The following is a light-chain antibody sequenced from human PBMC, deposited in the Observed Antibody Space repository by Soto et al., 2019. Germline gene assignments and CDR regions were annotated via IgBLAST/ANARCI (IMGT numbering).Light chain of an antibody. V-gene: IGKV1-9*01. CDR3: QQLNSYPLT. CDR2: AAS. CDR1: QAISSF. J-gene: IGKJ5*01. Sequence: IQLTQSPSSLSASIGDRVTITCRASQAISSFLAWYQQKPGRAPKLLIYAASTLQSGVPSRFSGSGSGTDFTLAISSLQPEDFATYFCQQLNSYPLTFGQGTRLEIK.